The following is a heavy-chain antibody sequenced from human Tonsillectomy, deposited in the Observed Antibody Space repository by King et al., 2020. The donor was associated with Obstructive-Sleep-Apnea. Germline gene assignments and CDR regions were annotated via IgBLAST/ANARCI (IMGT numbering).Heavy chain of an antibody. CDR1: GYTFTGYY. J-gene: IGHJ6*02. CDR2: INPNSGGT. V-gene: IGHV1-2*05. Sequence: VQLVQSGAEVKKPGASVKVSCKASGYTFTGYYMHWVRQAPGQGLEWMGRINPNSGGTNYAQQFQGRVTMTRDTSISTAYMELSRLSSDDTVVYYCAREIAVAGRGRFGMDVWGQGTTVTVSS. CDR3: AREIAVAGRGRFGMDV. D-gene: IGHD6-19*01.